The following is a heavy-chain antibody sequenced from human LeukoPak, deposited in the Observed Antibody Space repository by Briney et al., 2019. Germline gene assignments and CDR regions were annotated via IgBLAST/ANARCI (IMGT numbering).Heavy chain of an antibody. CDR1: GGSISSYS. V-gene: IGHV4-59*01. CDR3: VRDRVLGAFDI. J-gene: IGHJ3*02. D-gene: IGHD3-16*01. Sequence: PSETLSLTCTVSGGSISSYSWTWIRQPPGKGLEWIGSIYNSGSTNYNPSLKSRVTISVDTSKNQFSLKLSSVTAAATAVYYCVRDRVLGAFDIWGQGTMVTVSS. CDR2: IYNSGST.